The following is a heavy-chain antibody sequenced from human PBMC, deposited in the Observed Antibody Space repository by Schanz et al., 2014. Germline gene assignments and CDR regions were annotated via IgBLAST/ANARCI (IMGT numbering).Heavy chain of an antibody. CDR1: GFTFDDYA. Sequence: EVQLVESGGGLVQPGRSLRLSCAASGFTFDDYAMHWVRQAPGKGLEWVSGISWNSGSIGYADSVKGRFTISRDDAKNSLYLQMNSLRAEDTALYYCAKDRQNRVNRVGYYYGMDVWGQGTTVTFSS. J-gene: IGHJ6*02. V-gene: IGHV3-9*01. D-gene: IGHD3-16*01. CDR2: ISWNSGSI. CDR3: AKDRQNRVNRVGYYYGMDV.